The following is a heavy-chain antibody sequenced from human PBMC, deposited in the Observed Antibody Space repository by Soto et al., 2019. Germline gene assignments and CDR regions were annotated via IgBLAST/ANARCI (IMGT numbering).Heavy chain of an antibody. CDR2: IYYTGRT. V-gene: IGHV4-31*02. CDR1: GGSLKSGGYY. CDR3: ARDVTSIHNCFDL. J-gene: IGHJ5*02. D-gene: IGHD2-2*01. Sequence: QVQLQESGPGVVKPSQTLSLTCTVSGGSLKSGGYYWSWIRQHPGRGLEWIGYIYYTGRTYYNPSLESRVTFSVDTSKNQFSLKLSSVTAADTAVYYCARDVTSIHNCFDLWGHGTLVTVSS.